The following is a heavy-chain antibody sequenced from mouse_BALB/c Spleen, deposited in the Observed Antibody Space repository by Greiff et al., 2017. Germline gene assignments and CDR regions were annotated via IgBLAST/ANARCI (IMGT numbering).Heavy chain of an antibody. CDR1: GYTFTSYV. V-gene: IGHV1-14*01. D-gene: IGHD1-1*01. CDR3: AREVYYGSPWFAY. CDR2: INPYNDGT. J-gene: IGHJ3*01. Sequence: VHVKQSGPELVKPGASVKMSCKASGYTFTSYVMHWVKQKPGQGLEWIGYINPYNDGTKYNEKFKGKATLTSDKSSSTAYMELSSLTSEDSAVYYCAREVYYGSPWFAYWGQGTLVTVSA.